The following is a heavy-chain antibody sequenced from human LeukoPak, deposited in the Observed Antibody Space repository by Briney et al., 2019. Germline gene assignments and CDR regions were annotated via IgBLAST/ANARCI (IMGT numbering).Heavy chain of an antibody. CDR2: ISAYNGNT. D-gene: IGHD4-17*01. J-gene: IGHJ5*02. Sequence: GASVKVSCKASGYAFSSYGISWVRQAPGQGLEWMGWISAYNGNTNYAQKLQGRVTMTTDTSTSTAYMELRSLRSDDTAVYYCSRGPPVYGDFDNWFDPWGQGTLVTVSS. V-gene: IGHV1-18*01. CDR3: SRGPPVYGDFDNWFDP. CDR1: GYAFSSYG.